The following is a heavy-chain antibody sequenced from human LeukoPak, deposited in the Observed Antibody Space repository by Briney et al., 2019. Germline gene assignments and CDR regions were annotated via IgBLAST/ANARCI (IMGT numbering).Heavy chain of an antibody. D-gene: IGHD3-10*01. J-gene: IGHJ4*02. CDR1: GFTFSSYA. Sequence: GGSLRLSCAASGFTFSSYAMHWVRQAPGKGLQWVAVIWYDGSSKYYADSVKGRFTISRDNSKNTLYLQLNSLRAEDTAVYYCAKASEYYGSGSYPIGGFYWGQGTLVTVSS. CDR3: AKASEYYGSGSYPIGGFY. CDR2: IWYDGSSK. V-gene: IGHV3-33*06.